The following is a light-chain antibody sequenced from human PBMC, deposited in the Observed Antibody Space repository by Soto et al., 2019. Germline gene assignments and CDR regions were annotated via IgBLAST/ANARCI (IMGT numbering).Light chain of an antibody. J-gene: IGLJ1*01. CDR3: SSYTSSSTPG. CDR1: SSDVGGYNY. Sequence: QYVLTQPASVSGSPGQSITISCTGTSSDVGGYNYVSWYQQHPGKAPKLMIYDVSNRPSGVSNRFSGSKSGNTASLTISGLQAEDEADYYCSSYTSSSTPGFGTGNKLTVL. CDR2: DVS. V-gene: IGLV2-14*01.